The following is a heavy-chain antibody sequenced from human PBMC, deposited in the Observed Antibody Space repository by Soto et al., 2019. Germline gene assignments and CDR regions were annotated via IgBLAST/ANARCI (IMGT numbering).Heavy chain of an antibody. CDR2: ISYDGSNK. V-gene: IGHV3-30-3*01. CDR3: AREPAEGYYYDSSGYSPLDV. J-gene: IGHJ6*02. CDR1: GFTFSSYA. D-gene: IGHD3-22*01. Sequence: QVQLVESGGGVVQPGRSLRLSCAASGFTFSSYAMHWVRQAPGKGLEWVAVISYDGSNKYYADSVKGRFTISRDNSKNTLYLQMNSLRAEDTAVYYCAREPAEGYYYDSSGYSPLDVWGQGTTVTVSS.